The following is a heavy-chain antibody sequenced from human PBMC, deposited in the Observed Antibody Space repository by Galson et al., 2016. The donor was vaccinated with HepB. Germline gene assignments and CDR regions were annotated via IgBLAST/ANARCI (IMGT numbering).Heavy chain of an antibody. D-gene: IGHD3-10*01. CDR3: ARDSVQFRGSDY. CDR1: GGSTRSDGYF. Sequence: TLSLTCTVSGGSTRSDGYFWSWIRQHPGKGLEWIGYIYHTGTTYYNPSLKSRVTISVDRSNNQFSLEVNSVTAADTAVYYCARDSVQFRGSDYWGRGTLVIVSS. J-gene: IGHJ4*02. CDR2: IYHTGTT. V-gene: IGHV4-31*03.